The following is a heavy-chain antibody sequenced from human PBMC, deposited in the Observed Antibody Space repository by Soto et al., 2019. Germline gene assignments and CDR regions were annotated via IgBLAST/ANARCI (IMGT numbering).Heavy chain of an antibody. CDR1: GGTFSSYA. J-gene: IGHJ6*02. V-gene: IGHV1-69*13. D-gene: IGHD6-13*01. CDR2: IIPIFGAA. Sequence: SVKVSCKASGGTFSSYAISWVRQAPGQGLEWMGGIIPIFGAANYAQKFQGRVTITADESTSTAYMELSSLRSEDTAVYYCARVGRGSSSWYGVYYYYGMEVWGEGTKVTVS. CDR3: ARVGRGSSSWYGVYYYYGMEV.